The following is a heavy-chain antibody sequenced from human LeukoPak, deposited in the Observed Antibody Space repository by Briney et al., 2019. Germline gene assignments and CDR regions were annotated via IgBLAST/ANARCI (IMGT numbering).Heavy chain of an antibody. CDR1: GFTFSSYG. Sequence: PGGSLRLSCAASGFTFSSYGMHWVRQAPGKGLEWVAVISYDGSNKYYADSVEGRFTISRDNSKNTLYLQMNSLRAEDTAVYYCAKGLDYDFWSGYLYYYYGMDVWGQGTTVTVSS. D-gene: IGHD3-3*01. CDR3: AKGLDYDFWSGYLYYYYGMDV. V-gene: IGHV3-30*18. CDR2: ISYDGSNK. J-gene: IGHJ6*02.